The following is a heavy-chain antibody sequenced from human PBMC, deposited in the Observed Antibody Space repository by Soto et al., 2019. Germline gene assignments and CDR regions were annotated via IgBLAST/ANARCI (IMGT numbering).Heavy chain of an antibody. CDR1: GGTFNNYA. CDR3: ARGGVDVVATSAFDY. V-gene: IGHV1-69*01. CDR2: IIPIIGTA. D-gene: IGHD5-12*01. J-gene: IGHJ4*02. Sequence: QVQLVQSGAEVKKPGSSVKVSCKASGGTFNNYAISWVRQAPGQGLEWMGGIIPIIGTADYAHKFQGRLAISAYESTGTTFMELSSLRSEDTALYYCARGGVDVVATSAFDYWGQVTLVTVSS.